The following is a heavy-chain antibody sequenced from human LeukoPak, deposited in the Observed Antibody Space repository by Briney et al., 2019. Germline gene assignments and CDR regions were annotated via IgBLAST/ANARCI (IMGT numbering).Heavy chain of an antibody. V-gene: IGHV3-23*01. D-gene: IGHD6-19*01. J-gene: IGHJ5*02. CDR1: GFTFSSYA. CDR3: AKDRGIAVKINWFDP. CDR2: ISGSGGST. Sequence: GGSLRLSCAASGFTFSSYAMSWVRQAPGKGLEWVSAISGSGGSTYYADSVKGRFTISRDNSKNTLYLQTNSLRAEDTAVYYCAKDRGIAVKINWFDPWGQGTLVTVSS.